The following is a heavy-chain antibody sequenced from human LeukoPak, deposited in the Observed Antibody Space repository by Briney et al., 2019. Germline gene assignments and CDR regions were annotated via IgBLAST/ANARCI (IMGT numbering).Heavy chain of an antibody. CDR1: RYTLTELS. CDR2: FDPEDGET. CDR3: ATVFRGYYSFDY. Sequence: ASVKVSCKVSRYTLTELSMHWVRQAPGKGLEWMGGFDPEDGETIYAQKFQGRVTMTEDTSTDTAYMELSSLRSEDTAVYYCATVFRGYYSFDYWGQGTLVTVSS. V-gene: IGHV1-24*01. D-gene: IGHD3-22*01. J-gene: IGHJ4*02.